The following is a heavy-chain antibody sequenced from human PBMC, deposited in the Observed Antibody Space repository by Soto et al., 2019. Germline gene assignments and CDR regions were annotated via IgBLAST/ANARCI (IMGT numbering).Heavy chain of an antibody. V-gene: IGHV4-34*01. J-gene: IGHJ4*02. D-gene: IGHD3-16*01. Sequence: QVQLQQWGAGLLKPSETLSLTCAVFGGSLSGYYWRWIRQPPGKGLEWIGEIHHSGNTIYNPSLKSRLTMSVDTSENQLSLKLSSVTAGDPAVYYCARHGGYYFDYWGQGTPVTVSS. CDR1: GGSLSGYY. CDR3: ARHGGYYFDY. CDR2: IHHSGNT.